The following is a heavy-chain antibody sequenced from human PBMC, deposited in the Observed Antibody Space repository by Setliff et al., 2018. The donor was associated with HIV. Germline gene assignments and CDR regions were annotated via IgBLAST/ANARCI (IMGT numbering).Heavy chain of an antibody. V-gene: IGHV3-48*03. Sequence: GGSLRLSCAASGFTFSSYEMNWVRQAPGKGLEWVSYISSSGTTTYYADSVKGRFTISRDNAKNSVLLQMNSLRVEDTAVYFCAAQGVLWGQGTQVTVSS. J-gene: IGHJ4*02. CDR3: AAQGVL. CDR2: ISSSGTTT. CDR1: GFTFSSYE.